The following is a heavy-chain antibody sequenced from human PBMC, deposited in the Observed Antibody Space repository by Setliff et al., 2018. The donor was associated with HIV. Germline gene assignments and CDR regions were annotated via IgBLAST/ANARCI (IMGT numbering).Heavy chain of an antibody. Sequence: ASVKVSCKASGYTFTSYYMHWVRQAPGQGLEWMGIIDPSGGSTNYAQKFQGRLTMTSDTSTSTVYMELSSLRSEDTAVYYCARAVASRNIRGEYSFDYWGQGTLVTVSS. J-gene: IGHJ4*02. CDR1: GYTFTSYY. CDR3: ARAVASRNIRGEYSFDY. CDR2: IDPSGGST. D-gene: IGHD3-16*01. V-gene: IGHV1-46*01.